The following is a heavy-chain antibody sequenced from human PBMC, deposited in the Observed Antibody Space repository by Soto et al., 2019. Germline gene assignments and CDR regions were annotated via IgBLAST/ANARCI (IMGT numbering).Heavy chain of an antibody. Sequence: QVQLVQSGAEVKKPGASVKVSCKASGYTFTSYAMHWVRQAPGQSLEWMGWINAGNGNTKYSQKFQGRVTITRDTSASTAYMELSSLRSEATAVYYCARGRDIVVVPDWFDPWGQGTLVTVSS. J-gene: IGHJ5*02. D-gene: IGHD2-2*01. V-gene: IGHV1-3*01. CDR3: ARGRDIVVVPDWFDP. CDR2: INAGNGNT. CDR1: GYTFTSYA.